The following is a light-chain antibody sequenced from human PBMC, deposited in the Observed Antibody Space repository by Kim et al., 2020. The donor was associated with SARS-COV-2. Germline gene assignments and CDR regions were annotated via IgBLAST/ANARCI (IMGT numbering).Light chain of an antibody. CDR3: QQYDNLPLT. V-gene: IGKV1-33*01. CDR1: QDISNY. J-gene: IGKJ4*01. CDR2: DAS. Sequence: DIQMTQSPSSLSASVGDRVTITCQASQDISNYLNWYQQKPGKAPKLLIYDASNLKTGVPSRFSGSGSGTDFTFTISSLQPEDIATYYCQQYDNLPLTFGGGTKVDIK.